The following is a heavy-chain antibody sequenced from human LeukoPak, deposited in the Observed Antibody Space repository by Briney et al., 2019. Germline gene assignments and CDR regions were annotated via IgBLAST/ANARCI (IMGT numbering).Heavy chain of an antibody. CDR3: AREGASYCSGGTCPFDY. D-gene: IGHD2-15*01. V-gene: IGHV5-51*01. Sequence: GESLKISCQGSGYSFTSFWIGWVRQMPGKGLEWIGIIYSGDSDTRYSPSFQGQVTISADKSISTAYLQWSSLEASDTAKYYCAREGASYCSGGTCPFDYWGQGTLVTVSS. J-gene: IGHJ4*02. CDR2: IYSGDSDT. CDR1: GYSFTSFW.